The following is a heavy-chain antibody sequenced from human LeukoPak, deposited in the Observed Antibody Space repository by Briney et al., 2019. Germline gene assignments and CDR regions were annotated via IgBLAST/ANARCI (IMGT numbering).Heavy chain of an antibody. J-gene: IGHJ2*01. V-gene: IGHV4-59*11. CDR3: VRDYYDSSGYFVTWYFDL. CDR2: IYYSGST. D-gene: IGHD3-22*01. Sequence: PSETLSLTCTVSGGSISSHYWSWLRQPPGKGLEWIGYIYYSGSTNYNPSLKSRVTISVDTSKNQFSLKLSSVTAADTAVYYCVRDYYDSSGYFVTWYFDLWGRGTLVTVSS. CDR1: GGSISSHY.